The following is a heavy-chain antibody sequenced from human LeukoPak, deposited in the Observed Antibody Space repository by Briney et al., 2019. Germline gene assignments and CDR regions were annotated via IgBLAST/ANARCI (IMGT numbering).Heavy chain of an antibody. V-gene: IGHV3-33*01. CDR3: ARDSSSWYSGAVGYYYGMDV. Sequence: AGGSLRLSCAASGFTFNRYDMHWVRQAPGKGLEWVALIWYDGSNRYYADSVKGRFTISRDNSKNTLYLQMNSLRAEDTAVYYCARDSSSWYSGAVGYYYGMDVWGQGTTVTVSS. J-gene: IGHJ6*02. CDR1: GFTFNRYD. CDR2: IWYDGSNR. D-gene: IGHD6-13*01.